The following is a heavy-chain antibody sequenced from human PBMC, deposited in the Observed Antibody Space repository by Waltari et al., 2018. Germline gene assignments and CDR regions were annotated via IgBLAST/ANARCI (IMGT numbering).Heavy chain of an antibody. J-gene: IGHJ3*02. V-gene: IGHV1-69-2*01. D-gene: IGHD1-26*01. Sequence: EVQLVQSGAEVKKPGATVKISCKASGYTFRDYAVEWVQQAPGKGFEWMGRIDPEDGETVYAERFQGRVTITADTSTDTGYMELSSLTSEDTAMFFCATSYLSDGGAFDIWGQGTMVTVSS. CDR3: ATSYLSDGGAFDI. CDR1: GYTFRDYA. CDR2: IDPEDGET.